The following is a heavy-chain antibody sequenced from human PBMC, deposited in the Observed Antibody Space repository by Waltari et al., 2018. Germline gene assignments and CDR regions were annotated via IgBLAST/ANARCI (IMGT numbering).Heavy chain of an antibody. V-gene: IGHV1-18*01. CDR1: GYTFTSYG. J-gene: IGHJ3*02. CDR3: ARDSSGYYYYNDAFDI. Sequence: QVQLVQSGAEVKKPGASVKVSCKASGYTFTSYGISWVRQATGQGLEWMGWISAYKGNTNYAQKLHVRVTMTTDTSTSTAYMELRSLRSDDTAVYYCARDSSGYYYYNDAFDIWGQGTMVTVSS. D-gene: IGHD3-22*01. CDR2: ISAYKGNT.